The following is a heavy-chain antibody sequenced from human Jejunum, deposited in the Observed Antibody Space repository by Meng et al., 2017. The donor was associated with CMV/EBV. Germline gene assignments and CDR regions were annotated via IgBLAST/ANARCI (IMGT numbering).Heavy chain of an antibody. CDR3: ARWSGTYYDY. CDR2: LYSSGIT. J-gene: IGHJ4*02. CDR1: GLTVSSNY. D-gene: IGHD1-26*01. Sequence: EVQLLESGVGLVEPGGSLRLSCAASGLTVSSNYMSWLRQAPGKGLEWVSILYSSGITYYADSVKGRFTISRDNSKNTLYFQMNTLRAEDTAVYYCARWSGTYYDYWGQGTLVTVSS. V-gene: IGHV3-66*01.